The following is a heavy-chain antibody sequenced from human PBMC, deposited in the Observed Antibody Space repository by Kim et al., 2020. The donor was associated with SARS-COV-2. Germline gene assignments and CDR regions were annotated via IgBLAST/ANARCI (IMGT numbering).Heavy chain of an antibody. CDR2: ISYDGSNK. D-gene: IGHD3-10*01. V-gene: IGHV3-30-3*01. CDR3: ARSVSGSYFNWFDP. CDR1: GFTFSSYA. J-gene: IGHJ5*02. Sequence: GGSLRLSCAASGFTFSSYAMHWVRQAPGKGLEWVAVISYDGSNKYYADSVKGRFTISRDNSKNTLYLQMNSLRDEDTAVYYCARSVSGSYFNWFDPWGQG.